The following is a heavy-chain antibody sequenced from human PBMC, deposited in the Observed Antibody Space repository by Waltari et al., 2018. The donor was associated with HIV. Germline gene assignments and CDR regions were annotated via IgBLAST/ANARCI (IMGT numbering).Heavy chain of an antibody. D-gene: IGHD2-2*01. CDR3: AREKTRNYYYYYMDV. Sequence: QVQLQESGPGLVKPSETLSLTCTVSGGSISSYYWSWIRQPPGKGLEWIGYIYYSGSSNYNPSLKSRVTISVDTSKNEVSLKLNSVTAADTAVYYCAREKTRNYYYYYMDVWGKGTTVTVSS. V-gene: IGHV4-59*01. CDR1: GGSISSYY. CDR2: IYYSGSS. J-gene: IGHJ6*03.